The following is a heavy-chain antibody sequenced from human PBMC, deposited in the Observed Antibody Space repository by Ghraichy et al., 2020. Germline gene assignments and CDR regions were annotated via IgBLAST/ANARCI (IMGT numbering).Heavy chain of an antibody. V-gene: IGHV3-48*01. CDR3: ARGQWELWFQH. D-gene: IGHD1-26*01. J-gene: IGHJ1*01. Sequence: GESLNISCAASGFTFSSYSMNWVRQAPGKGLEWVSYISSSSSTIYYADSVKGRFTISRDNAKNSLYLQMNSLRAEDTAVYYCARGQWELWFQHWGQGTLVTVSS. CDR2: ISSSSSTI. CDR1: GFTFSSYS.